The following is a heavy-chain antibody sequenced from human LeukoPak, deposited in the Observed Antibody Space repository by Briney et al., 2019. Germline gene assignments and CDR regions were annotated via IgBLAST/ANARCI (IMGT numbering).Heavy chain of an antibody. CDR2: ISSSGSTI. CDR3: ARDETTVTSIDY. CDR1: GFTFSDYY. V-gene: IGHV3-11*04. D-gene: IGHD4-17*01. J-gene: IGHJ4*02. Sequence: GGSLRLSCAASGFTFSDYYMSWIRQAPGKGLEWVSYISSSGSTIYYADSVKGRFTISRDNAKNSLYLQMNSLRAENTAVYYCARDETTVTSIDYWGQGTLVTVSS.